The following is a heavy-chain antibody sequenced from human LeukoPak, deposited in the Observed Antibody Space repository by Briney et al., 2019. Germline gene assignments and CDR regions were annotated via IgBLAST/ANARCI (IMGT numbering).Heavy chain of an antibody. CDR1: GFTLRSNW. Sequence: PGGSLRLSCAASGFTLRSNWMHWVRQAPGKGLMWVAQINKDGSSITYADSVKGRFTISRDNAENTLYLQMNSLRVEDTDVYYCVRSAFHAGSGNYYDYWGQGTLVTVSS. J-gene: IGHJ4*02. D-gene: IGHD3-22*01. CDR2: INKDGSSI. V-gene: IGHV3-74*03. CDR3: VRSAFHAGSGNYYDY.